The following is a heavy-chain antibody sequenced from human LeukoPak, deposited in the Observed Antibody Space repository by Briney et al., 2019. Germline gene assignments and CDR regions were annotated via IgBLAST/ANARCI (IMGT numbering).Heavy chain of an antibody. V-gene: IGHV4-39*01. Sequence: PSETLSLTCTVSGGSISSSSHSWGWIRQPPGKGLEWIRTMFYSGNTYYNSSLKSRVTMSVDTSKNLFSLKVTSMTAADTAVYYCARHQYRSGSTYHFDSWGQGTLVTVSS. CDR3: ARHQYRSGSTYHFDS. J-gene: IGHJ4*02. CDR1: GGSISSSSHS. CDR2: MFYSGNT. D-gene: IGHD6-19*01.